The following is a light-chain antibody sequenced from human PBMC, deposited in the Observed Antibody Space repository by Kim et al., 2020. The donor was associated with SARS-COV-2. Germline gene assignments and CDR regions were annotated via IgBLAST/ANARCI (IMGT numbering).Light chain of an antibody. V-gene: IGKV3D-15*01. Sequence: SPGERATISCRASQGVNSNLAWYQQKPGQAPRLLIYGASMRASGIPARFSGSGSGTEFTFTISSLQSEDSALYYCQQYNDWPPITFGQGTRLEIK. CDR2: GAS. J-gene: IGKJ5*01. CDR3: QQYNDWPPIT. CDR1: QGVNSN.